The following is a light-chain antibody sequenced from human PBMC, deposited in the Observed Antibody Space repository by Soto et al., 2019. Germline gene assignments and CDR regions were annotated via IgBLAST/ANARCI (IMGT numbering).Light chain of an antibody. J-gene: IGKJ2*01. V-gene: IGKV3-15*01. CDR1: QSVSSN. CDR2: GAS. CDR3: LQYNNWPPYT. Sequence: EIVMTQSPATLSGSPGERATLSCRASQSVSSNLAWYQQKPGQAPRLLIYGASTRATGIPARFSGSGSGIEFTLTISSLQSEDFAVYYCLQYNNWPPYTFGQGTKLEIK.